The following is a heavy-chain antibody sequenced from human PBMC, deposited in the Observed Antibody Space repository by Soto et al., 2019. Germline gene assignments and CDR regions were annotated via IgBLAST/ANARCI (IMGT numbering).Heavy chain of an antibody. Sequence: GASVKVSCKSSGYTFTSYYMQWVRQAPGQGLEWMGIINPSGGSTSYAQKFQGRVTMTRDTSTSTVYMGLSSLRSEDTAVYYCAKCITIFGVVITLYYYYYMDVWGKGTTVTVSS. CDR2: INPSGGST. CDR1: GYTFTSYY. V-gene: IGHV1-46*03. CDR3: AKCITIFGVVITLYYYYYMDV. J-gene: IGHJ6*03. D-gene: IGHD3-3*01.